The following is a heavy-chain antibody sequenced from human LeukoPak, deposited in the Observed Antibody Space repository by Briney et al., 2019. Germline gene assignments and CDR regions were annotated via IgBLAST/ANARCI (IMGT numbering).Heavy chain of an antibody. D-gene: IGHD3-22*01. CDR1: GYTLTELS. CDR3: ATGYYDSSGFDY. Sequence: GDSVKLSCKVSGYTLTELSMHWVRHAPGQGPEWMGGFDPEDGETIYAQKFQGRVTMTEDTSTDTAYMELSSLRSEDTAVYYCATGYYDSSGFDYWGQGTLVTVSS. CDR2: FDPEDGET. V-gene: IGHV1-24*01. J-gene: IGHJ4*02.